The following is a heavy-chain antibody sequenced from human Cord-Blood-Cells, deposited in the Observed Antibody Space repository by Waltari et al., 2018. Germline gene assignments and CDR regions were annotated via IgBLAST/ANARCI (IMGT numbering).Heavy chain of an antibody. Sequence: QLQLQESGQGLVKPSETLSLTCTVSGGSISSSSYYWGWIRQPPGKGLEWIGSIYYSGSTYYNPSLKSRVTISVDTSKNQFSLKLSSVTAADTAVYYCARRDSSSWYYYYYGMDVWGQGTTVTVSS. V-gene: IGHV4-39*01. CDR2: IYYSGST. J-gene: IGHJ6*02. CDR3: ARRDSSSWYYYYYGMDV. CDR1: GGSISSSSYY. D-gene: IGHD6-13*01.